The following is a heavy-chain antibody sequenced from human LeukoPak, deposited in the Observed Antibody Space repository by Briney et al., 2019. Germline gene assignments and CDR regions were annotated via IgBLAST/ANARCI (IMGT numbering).Heavy chain of an antibody. Sequence: PGGSLRLSCAASGVTFSSYAMTWVRQAPGKRLEWVSAISGSDAGTYYADSVKGRFTISRDNSKNTLYLQMNGLRAEDTAIYYCAKERSFGTWLGDYWGQGTLVTVSS. CDR3: AKERSFGTWLGDY. CDR1: GVTFSSYA. D-gene: IGHD2/OR15-2a*01. V-gene: IGHV3-23*01. CDR2: ISGSDAGT. J-gene: IGHJ4*02.